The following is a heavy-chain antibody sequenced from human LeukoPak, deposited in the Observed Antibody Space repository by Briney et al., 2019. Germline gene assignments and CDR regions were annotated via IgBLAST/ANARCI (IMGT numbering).Heavy chain of an antibody. Sequence: SVKVSCKASGYTFTSYGISWVRQAPGQGLEWMGGIIPIFGTANYAQKFQGRVTITADKSTSTAYMELSSLRSEDTAVYYCARITMVRGVMADWFDPWGQGTLVTVSS. V-gene: IGHV1-69*06. CDR3: ARITMVRGVMADWFDP. CDR1: GYTFTSYG. D-gene: IGHD3-10*01. J-gene: IGHJ5*02. CDR2: IIPIFGTA.